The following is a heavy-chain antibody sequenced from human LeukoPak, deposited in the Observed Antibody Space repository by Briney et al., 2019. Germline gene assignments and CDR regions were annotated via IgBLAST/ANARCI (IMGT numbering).Heavy chain of an antibody. CDR1: GFTFSSYS. Sequence: GGSLRLSCTASGFTFSSYSLNWVRQAPGKGLEWVSYISSSSSSTIYYADSVKGRFTISRDNAKNSLYLQMNSLRAEDTAVYYCAKPRYGDYPVPLAYWGQGTLVTVSS. CDR3: AKPRYGDYPVPLAY. CDR2: ISSSSSSTI. V-gene: IGHV3-48*01. J-gene: IGHJ4*02. D-gene: IGHD4-17*01.